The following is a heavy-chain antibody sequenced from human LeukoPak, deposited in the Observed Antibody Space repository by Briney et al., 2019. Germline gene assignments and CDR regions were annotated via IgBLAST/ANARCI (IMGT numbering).Heavy chain of an antibody. V-gene: IGHV4-59*11. D-gene: IGHD3-22*01. CDR1: GGSISSHY. CDR2: IYYSGST. CDR3: ARVSYYDSSGYLYAFDI. Sequence: PSETLSLTCTVSGGSISSHYWSWIRQPPGKGLEWIGYIYYSGSTNYNPSLKSRVTISVDTSKNQFSLKLSSVTAADTAVYYCARVSYYDSSGYLYAFDIWGQGTMVTVSS. J-gene: IGHJ3*02.